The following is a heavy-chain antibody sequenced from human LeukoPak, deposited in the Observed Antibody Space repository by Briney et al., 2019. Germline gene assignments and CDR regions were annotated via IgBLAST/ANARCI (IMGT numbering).Heavy chain of an antibody. D-gene: IGHD3-16*02. V-gene: IGHV3-7*01. J-gene: IGHJ4*02. Sequence: QPGGSLRLSCAASGFTFSSYWMSWVRQAPGKGLEWVANIKQDGSEKYHVDSVKGRFTISRDNAKNSLYLQMNSLRAEDTAAYYCARDGDYDYVWGSYRYPPFDYWGQGTLVTVSS. CDR1: GFTFSSYW. CDR3: ARDGDYDYVWGSYRYPPFDY. CDR2: IKQDGSEK.